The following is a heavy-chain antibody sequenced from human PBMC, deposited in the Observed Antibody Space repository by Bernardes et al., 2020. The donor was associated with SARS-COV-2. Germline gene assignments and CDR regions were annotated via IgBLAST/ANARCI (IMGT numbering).Heavy chain of an antibody. Sequence: GSLRLSCAASGFTFSSYAMHWVRQAPGKGLEWVAVISYDGSNKYYADSVKGRFTISRDNSKNTLYLQMNSLRAEDTAVYYCARAPGYCSSTSCYTGTYYYYYYGMDVWGQGTTVTVSS. CDR1: GFTFSSYA. CDR2: ISYDGSNK. J-gene: IGHJ6*02. D-gene: IGHD2-2*02. CDR3: ARAPGYCSSTSCYTGTYYYYYYGMDV. V-gene: IGHV3-30-3*01.